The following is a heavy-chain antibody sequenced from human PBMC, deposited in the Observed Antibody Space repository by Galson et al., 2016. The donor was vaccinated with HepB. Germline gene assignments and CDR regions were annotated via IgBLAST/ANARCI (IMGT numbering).Heavy chain of an antibody. D-gene: IGHD3-10*01. CDR2: ISRRESP. V-gene: IGHV4-4*02. CDR1: GDSVSGTNW. CDR3: VRILFGFQGIDV. Sequence: SETLSLTCAVSGDSVSGTNWWGWVRQPPGQGLEFIGEISRRESPNYSPSLKSRVTMSVDKSKNQFSLTLTSVTAADTAVYYCVRILFGFQGIDVWGQGTTVTVSS. J-gene: IGHJ6*02.